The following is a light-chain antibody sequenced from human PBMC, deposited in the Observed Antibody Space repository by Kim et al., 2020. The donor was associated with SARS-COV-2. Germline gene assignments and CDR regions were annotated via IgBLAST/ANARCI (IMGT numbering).Light chain of an antibody. J-gene: IGKJ5*01. V-gene: IGKV1D-12*01. Sequence: DIQMTQSQSSVSASVGDRVTITCRASQGINNWLAWYQQKLGKAPKLLIYAASNLRSGVSSRFSGSGSGTDFTLTISSLRPEDSATYYCQQANTFPITFGQGTRLEIK. CDR1: QGINNW. CDR3: QQANTFPIT. CDR2: AAS.